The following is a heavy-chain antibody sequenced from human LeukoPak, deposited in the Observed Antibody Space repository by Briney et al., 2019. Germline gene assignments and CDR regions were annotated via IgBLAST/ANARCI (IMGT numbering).Heavy chain of an antibody. CDR1: GYTLTSYY. Sequence: ASVKVSCKASGYTLTSYYMHWVRQAPGQGLEWMGIINPSGGSTSYAQKFQGRVTMTRDTSTSTVYMELSSLRSEDTAVYYCARDLRWRSASYYYYYGMDVWGQGTTVTVSS. V-gene: IGHV1-46*01. CDR3: ARDLRWRSASYYYYYGMDV. D-gene: IGHD4-23*01. CDR2: INPSGGST. J-gene: IGHJ6*02.